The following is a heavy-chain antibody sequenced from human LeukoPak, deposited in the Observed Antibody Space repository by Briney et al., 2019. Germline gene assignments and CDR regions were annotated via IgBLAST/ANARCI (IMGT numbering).Heavy chain of an antibody. CDR1: GFTFSSYA. V-gene: IGHV3-23*01. Sequence: GGSLRLSCAASGFTFSSYAMSWVRQAPGKGLEWVSAISGSGGSTYYADSEKGRFTISRDNSKNTLYLQMNSLRAEDTAVYYCAATRIMITFGGDDLDYWGQGTLVTVSS. CDR2: ISGSGGST. J-gene: IGHJ4*02. CDR3: AATRIMITFGGDDLDY. D-gene: IGHD3-16*01.